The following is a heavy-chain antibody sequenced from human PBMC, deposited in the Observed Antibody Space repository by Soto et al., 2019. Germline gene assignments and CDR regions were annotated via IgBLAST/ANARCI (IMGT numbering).Heavy chain of an antibody. Sequence: GGSLRLSCAASGFTFSSYSMNWVRQAPGKGLEWVSSISSSSSYIYYADSVKGRFTISRDNAKNSLYLQMNSLRAEDTAVYYCARDLPMDIVVVPALDYWGQGTLVTVSS. CDR2: ISSSSSYI. V-gene: IGHV3-21*01. CDR3: ARDLPMDIVVVPALDY. CDR1: GFTFSSYS. D-gene: IGHD2-2*03. J-gene: IGHJ4*02.